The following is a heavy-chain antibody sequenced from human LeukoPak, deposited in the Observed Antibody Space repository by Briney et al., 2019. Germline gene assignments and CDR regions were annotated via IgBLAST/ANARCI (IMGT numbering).Heavy chain of an antibody. CDR3: ATDAYVWGSYRYTPLCY. Sequence: ASVKVSCKVSGYTLTELSMHWVRQAPGKGLEWMGGFDPEDGETIYAQKFQGRVTMTEDTSTDTAYMELSSLRSEDTAVYYCATDAYVWGSYRYTPLCYWGQGTLVTVSS. V-gene: IGHV1-24*01. D-gene: IGHD3-16*02. CDR1: GYTLTELS. CDR2: FDPEDGET. J-gene: IGHJ4*02.